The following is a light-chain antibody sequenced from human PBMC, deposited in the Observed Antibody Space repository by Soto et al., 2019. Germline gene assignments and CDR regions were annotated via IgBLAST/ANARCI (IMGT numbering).Light chain of an antibody. CDR1: SSDVGSYNL. V-gene: IGLV2-23*01. J-gene: IGLJ2*01. CDR3: CSYAGSSTPVV. CDR2: EGS. Sequence: QSVLTQPASVSRSPGQSITISCTGTSSDVGSYNLVSWYQQHPGKAPKLMIYEGSKRPSGVSNRFSGSKSGNTASLTISGLQAEDEADYYCCSYAGSSTPVVFGGGTQLTVL.